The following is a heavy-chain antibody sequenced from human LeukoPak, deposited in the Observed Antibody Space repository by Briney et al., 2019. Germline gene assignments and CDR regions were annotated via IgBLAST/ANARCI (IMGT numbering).Heavy chain of an antibody. J-gene: IGHJ5*02. Sequence: GRSLRLSCAASGFTFSSFGMHWVRQAPGKGLEWVAVIWYDGSNEYYADSVKGRFTISRDNSKNTLYLQMNSLRAEDTAVYYCARQQKRDGYNQLNWFDPWGQGILVTVSS. V-gene: IGHV3-33*01. D-gene: IGHD5-24*01. CDR1: GFTFSSFG. CDR3: ARQQKRDGYNQLNWFDP. CDR2: IWYDGSNE.